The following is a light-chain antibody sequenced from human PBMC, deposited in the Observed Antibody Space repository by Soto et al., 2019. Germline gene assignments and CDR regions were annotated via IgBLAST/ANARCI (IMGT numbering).Light chain of an antibody. CDR3: CSYAGSSTFVV. J-gene: IGLJ2*01. CDR2: EVS. V-gene: IGLV2-23*02. Sequence: QSALTQPASVSGSPGQSITISCTGTSSDVGSYNLVSWYQQHPGKAPKLMIYEVSKEPSGVSNHFSGSKSGNTASLTIFGLQAEDEEDFYCCSYAGSSTFVVYGGGTKVTVL. CDR1: SSDVGSYNL.